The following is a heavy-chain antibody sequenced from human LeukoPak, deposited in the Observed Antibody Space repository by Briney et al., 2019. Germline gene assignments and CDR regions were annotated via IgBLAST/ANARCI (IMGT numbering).Heavy chain of an antibody. CDR2: IKQDGSEK. J-gene: IGHJ4*02. CDR3: AKEPRGYYYGSGSYLYYFDY. V-gene: IGHV3-7*03. CDR1: RFTFSNYW. D-gene: IGHD3-10*01. Sequence: PGGSLRLSCAVSRFTFSNYWMTWVRQAPGKGLEWVANIKQDGSEKYYVDSVKGRFTISRDNAKSSLYLQMNSLRAEDTAVYYCAKEPRGYYYGSGSYLYYFDYWGQGTLVTVSS.